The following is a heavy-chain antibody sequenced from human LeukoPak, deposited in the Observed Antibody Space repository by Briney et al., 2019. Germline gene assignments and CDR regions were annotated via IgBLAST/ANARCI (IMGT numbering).Heavy chain of an antibody. V-gene: IGHV3-48*01. CDR1: GFTFNSYR. D-gene: IGHD6-6*01. J-gene: IGHJ4*02. Sequence: PGGSLRLSCTASGFTFNSYRMHWVRQAPGKGLEWLSYISRASSTIYYADSVKGRFTISRDNAKDSLYLQMNSLRAEDTAVYYCATVSQRMPARNPLDYWGQGTLVTVSS. CDR2: ISRASSTI. CDR3: ATVSQRMPARNPLDY.